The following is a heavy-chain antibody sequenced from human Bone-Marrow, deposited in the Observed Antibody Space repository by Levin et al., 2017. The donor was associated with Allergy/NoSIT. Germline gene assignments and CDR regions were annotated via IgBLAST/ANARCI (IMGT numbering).Heavy chain of an antibody. CDR1: EFTFSSYE. V-gene: IGHV3-48*03. CDR2: ISGRGSTI. Sequence: PGGSLRLSCAASEFTFSSYEMNWVRQAPGKGLEWVSYISGRGSTIYYADSVKGRFTISRDNAKNSLYLQMNSLRAEDTAVYYCARSRVENLLDSWGQGTLVTVSS. D-gene: IGHD5-24*01. J-gene: IGHJ4*02. CDR3: ARSRVENLLDS.